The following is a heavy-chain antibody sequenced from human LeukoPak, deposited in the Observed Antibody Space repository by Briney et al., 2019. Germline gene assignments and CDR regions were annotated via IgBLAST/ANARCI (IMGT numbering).Heavy chain of an antibody. CDR1: GGSISSYF. J-gene: IGHJ4*02. CDR2: IHTSGRP. V-gene: IGHV4-4*07. Sequence: SETLSLTCTVSGGSISSYFWSWIRQPAGKGLEWIGRIHTSGRPNYNPSLNSRVATSVHTSKNQLSLVLSSVTAAATAVYYCARDSSGSLFDNWGQGTLVTVSS. CDR3: ARDSSGSLFDN. D-gene: IGHD1-26*01.